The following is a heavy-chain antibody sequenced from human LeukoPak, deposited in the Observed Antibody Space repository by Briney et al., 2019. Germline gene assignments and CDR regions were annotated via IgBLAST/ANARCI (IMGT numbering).Heavy chain of an antibody. CDR3: ARDRGTWNDDGFDY. J-gene: IGHJ4*02. Sequence: SETLSLTCTDSGGSISSYYWSWIRQPAGKGQEWIGRIYTSGSTNYNPSLKSRVTMSVDTSKNQFSLKLSSVTAADTAVYYCARDRGTWNDDGFDYWGQGTLVTVSS. CDR1: GGSISSYY. CDR2: IYTSGST. V-gene: IGHV4-4*07. D-gene: IGHD1-1*01.